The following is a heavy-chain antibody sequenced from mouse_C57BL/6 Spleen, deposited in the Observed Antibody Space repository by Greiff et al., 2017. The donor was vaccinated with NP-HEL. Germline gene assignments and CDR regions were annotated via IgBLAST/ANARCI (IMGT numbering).Heavy chain of an antibody. CDR3: AKDSTGTVAEFDY. D-gene: IGHD4-1*02. V-gene: IGHV1-72*01. J-gene: IGHJ2*01. Sequence: LVESGAELVKPGASVKLSCKASGYTFTSYWMHWVKQRPGRGLEWIGRIDPNSGGTKYNEKFKSKATLTVDKPSSTAYMQLSSLTSEDSAVYYCAKDSTGTVAEFDYWGQGTTLTVSS. CDR2: IDPNSGGT. CDR1: GYTFTSYW.